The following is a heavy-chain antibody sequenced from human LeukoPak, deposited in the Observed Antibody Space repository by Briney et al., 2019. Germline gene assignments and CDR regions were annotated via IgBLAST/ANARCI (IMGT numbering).Heavy chain of an antibody. CDR1: GFTFSSYA. Sequence: GGSLRLSCAASGFTFSSYAMSWVRQAPGKGLEWVSAISGSGGSTYYADSVKGRFTISRDNSKNTLYLQMNSLRAEDTAVYYCAKQYNWNYAVDWFDPWGQGTLVTVSS. D-gene: IGHD1-7*01. CDR3: AKQYNWNYAVDWFDP. V-gene: IGHV3-23*01. J-gene: IGHJ5*02. CDR2: ISGSGGST.